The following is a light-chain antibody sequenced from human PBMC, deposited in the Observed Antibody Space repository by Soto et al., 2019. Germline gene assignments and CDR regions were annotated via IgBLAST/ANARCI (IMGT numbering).Light chain of an antibody. Sequence: EIVMTQSPATLSVSPGEIATLSCRAIQSVRGNLDWYQQKPGQSPRLLIYGASSRANGIPARFSGSGSGTEFNLTISSLQSEDFAVYYWQQYNNXPFITFGQGTRLEXK. V-gene: IGKV3-15*01. CDR1: QSVRGN. J-gene: IGKJ5*01. CDR2: GAS. CDR3: QQYNNXPFIT.